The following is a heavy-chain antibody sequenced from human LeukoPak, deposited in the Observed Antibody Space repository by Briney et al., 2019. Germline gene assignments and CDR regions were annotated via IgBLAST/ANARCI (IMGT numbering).Heavy chain of an antibody. D-gene: IGHD6-19*01. CDR2: ISGSGGST. Sequence: GGSLRLSCAASGFTFSSYAMSWVRQAPGKGLEWVSAISGSGGSTYYADSVKGRFTISRDNSKSTLYLQMNSLRAEDTAVYYCAKGASFYSSGWYDYWGQGTLVTVSS. J-gene: IGHJ4*02. CDR3: AKGASFYSSGWYDY. CDR1: GFTFSSYA. V-gene: IGHV3-23*01.